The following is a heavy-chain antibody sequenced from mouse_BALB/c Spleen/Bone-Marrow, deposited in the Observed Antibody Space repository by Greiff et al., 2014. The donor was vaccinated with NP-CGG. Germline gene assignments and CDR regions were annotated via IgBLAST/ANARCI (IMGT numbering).Heavy chain of an antibody. CDR3: AIYYSDYPVMDY. CDR1: GYTFTEYT. J-gene: IGHJ4*01. V-gene: IGHV1-18*01. D-gene: IGHD1-1*01. Sequence: DVQLVESGPELVKPGASVKISCKTSGYTFTEYTMHWVNQSHGKSLEWIGGFNPNNGVTIYNQKFKGKATLTVDKSSSTAYMELRSLTSEDSAVYYCAIYYSDYPVMDYWGQGTSVAVSS. CDR2: FNPNNGVT.